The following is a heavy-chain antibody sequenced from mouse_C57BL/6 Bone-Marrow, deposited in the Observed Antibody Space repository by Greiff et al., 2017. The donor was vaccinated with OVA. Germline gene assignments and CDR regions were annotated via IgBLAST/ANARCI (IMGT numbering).Heavy chain of an antibody. D-gene: IGHD1-1*01. J-gene: IGHJ1*03. CDR1: GYTFTSYW. CDR3: ARLSMTTVGYFDV. V-gene: IGHV1-7*01. Sequence: QVQLQQSGAELAKPGASVKLSCKASGYTFTSYWMHWVKQRPGQGLEWIGYINPSSGYPKYNQKFKDKATLTADKSTSTAYMQLSSLTYEDSAVYYCARLSMTTVGYFDVWGTGTTVTVSS. CDR2: INPSSGYP.